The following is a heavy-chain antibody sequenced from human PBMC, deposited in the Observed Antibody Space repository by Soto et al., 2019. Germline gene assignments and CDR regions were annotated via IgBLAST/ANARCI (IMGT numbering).Heavy chain of an antibody. V-gene: IGHV1-18*04. CDR2: ISAYNGNT. D-gene: IGHD2-15*01. Sequence: ASVKVSCKASGYTFTSYGISWVRQAPGQGLEWMGWISAYNGNTNYAQKLQGRVTMTTDTSTSTAYMELRSLRSEDTAVYYCARDIVAGYCSGGSCYSGSSGGDWFDPWGQGTLVTVSS. CDR1: GYTFTSYG. CDR3: ARDIVAGYCSGGSCYSGSSGGDWFDP. J-gene: IGHJ5*02.